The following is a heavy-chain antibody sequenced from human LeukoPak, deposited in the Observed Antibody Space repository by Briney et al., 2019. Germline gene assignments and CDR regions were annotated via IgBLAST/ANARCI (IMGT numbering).Heavy chain of an antibody. CDR1: GYTLTELS. CDR2: FDPEDGET. CDR3: ARGIGSSSWYEDDY. J-gene: IGHJ4*02. V-gene: IGHV1-24*01. Sequence: GASVKVSCKVSGYTLTELSMHWVRQAPGKGLEWMGGFDPEDGETIYAQKFQGRVTMTEDTSTDTAYMELSSLRSEDTAVYYCARGIGSSSWYEDDYWGQGTLVTVSS. D-gene: IGHD6-13*01.